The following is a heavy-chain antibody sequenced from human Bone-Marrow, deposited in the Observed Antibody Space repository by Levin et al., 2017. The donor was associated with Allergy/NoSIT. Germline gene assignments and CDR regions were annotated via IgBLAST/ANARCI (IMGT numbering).Heavy chain of an antibody. D-gene: IGHD2-2*01. J-gene: IGHJ4*02. CDR2: IYYSGRT. Sequence: GSLRLSCTVSGGSISSYYWSWIRQPPGKGLEWIGYIYYSGRTNYNPSLKSRVTISVDTSKNQFSLKLSSVTAADTAVYYCARGYCSSTSCYGGANDYWGQGTLVTVSS. CDR1: GGSISSYY. CDR3: ARGYCSSTSCYGGANDY. V-gene: IGHV4-59*01.